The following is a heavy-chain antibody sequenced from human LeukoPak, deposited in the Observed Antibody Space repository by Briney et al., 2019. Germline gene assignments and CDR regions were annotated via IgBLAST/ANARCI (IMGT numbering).Heavy chain of an antibody. CDR3: ARLSVIVGSTLEYYYYYMDV. CDR2: SNDSGGT. Sequence: SETLSLTCAVYGGTFSGYYWSWIRQRPGKRLEWVGESNDSGGTNYNPSLKSRVTISADKSKNQVSLKLTSVAAADTAVYYCARLSVIVGSTLEYYYYYMDVWGQGTTVTVSS. CDR1: GGTFSGYY. J-gene: IGHJ6*03. V-gene: IGHV4-34*01. D-gene: IGHD1-26*01.